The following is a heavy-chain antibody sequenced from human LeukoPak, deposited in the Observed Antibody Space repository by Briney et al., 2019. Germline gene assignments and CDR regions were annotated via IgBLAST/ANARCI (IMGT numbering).Heavy chain of an antibody. Sequence: GGSLRLSCAASGFTFSSYAMNWVRQAPGKGLEWVSAIVRSGGTTYYADSVKGRFTISRDNSKNTLYLQMNSLRADDTAVYYCAKDKASVAAKGPFDYWGQGTLVTVSS. J-gene: IGHJ4*02. D-gene: IGHD2-15*01. CDR1: GFTFSSYA. CDR2: IVRSGGTT. V-gene: IGHV3-23*01. CDR3: AKDKASVAAKGPFDY.